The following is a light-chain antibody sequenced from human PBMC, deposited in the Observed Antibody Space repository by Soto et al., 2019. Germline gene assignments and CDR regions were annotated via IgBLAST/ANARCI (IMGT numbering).Light chain of an antibody. CDR2: GAS. CDR1: QSVASN. CDR3: QQYHNWPPQYT. J-gene: IGKJ2*01. V-gene: IGKV3-15*01. Sequence: EIVMTQSPASLSVSPGDGATLSCRASQSVASNVAWYQQKPGQGPRLLIHGASTRAVGVPARFSGSGSGTDSTLTIISLQSEDFAVYYCQQYHNWPPQYTFGQGTKLQIK.